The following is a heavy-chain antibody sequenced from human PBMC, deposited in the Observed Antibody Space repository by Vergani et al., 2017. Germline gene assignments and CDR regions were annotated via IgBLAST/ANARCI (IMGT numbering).Heavy chain of an antibody. CDR3: AKDGVGRLITGIPYKWFDP. V-gene: IGHV3-23*01. J-gene: IGHJ5*02. Sequence: EVQLLESGGGLVQPGGSLRLSCAASGFTFSSYAMSWVRQAPGKGLEWVSAISGSGGSTYYADSVKGRFTISRDNSKNTLYLQMNSLRAEDTAVYYCAKDGVGRLITGIPYKWFDPGGQGTLVTVSS. CDR1: GFTFSSYA. CDR2: ISGSGGST. D-gene: IGHD2-8*01.